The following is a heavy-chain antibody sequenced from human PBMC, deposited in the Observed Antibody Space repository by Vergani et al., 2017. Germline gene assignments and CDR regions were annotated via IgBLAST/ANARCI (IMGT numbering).Heavy chain of an antibody. J-gene: IGHJ6*03. CDR2: INHSGST. V-gene: IGHV4-34*01. CDR3: ARGKQLSIWYYYYMDV. CDR1: GGSFSGYY. D-gene: IGHD6-13*01. Sequence: QVQLQQWGAGLLKPSETLSLTCAVYGGSFSGYYWSWIRQPPGKGLGWIGEINHSGSTNYNPSLKSRVIISVDTSKNQFSLKLSSVTAEDTAVYYCARGKQLSIWYYYYMDVWGKGTTVTVSS.